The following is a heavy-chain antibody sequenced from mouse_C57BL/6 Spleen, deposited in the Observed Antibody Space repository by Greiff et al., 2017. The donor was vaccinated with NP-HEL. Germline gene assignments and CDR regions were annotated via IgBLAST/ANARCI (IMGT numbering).Heavy chain of an antibody. Sequence: QVQLQQPGAELVKPGASVKMSCKASGYTFTSYWITWVKQRPGQGLEWIGDIYPGSGSTNYNEKFKSKATLTVDTSSSTAYMQLSSLTSEDSAVYYCAREGSSTRGYAMDYWGQGTSVTVAS. J-gene: IGHJ4*01. CDR2: IYPGSGST. CDR3: AREGSSTRGYAMDY. CDR1: GYTFTSYW. D-gene: IGHD2-1*01. V-gene: IGHV1-55*01.